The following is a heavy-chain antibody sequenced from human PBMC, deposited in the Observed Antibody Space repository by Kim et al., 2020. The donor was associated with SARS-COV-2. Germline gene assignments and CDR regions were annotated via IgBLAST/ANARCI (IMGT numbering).Heavy chain of an antibody. D-gene: IGHD5-18*01. Sequence: GGSLRLSCAASGFTVSSNSMSWVRQAPGKGLEWVSVIYSGGSTSYAASAKGRFTIFSDNSKNTLYLQMNSLRADDTAVYYCARVGPAVTLPGYYYYGMYV. J-gene: IGHJ6*01. CDR2: IYSGGST. CDR1: GFTVSSNS. CDR3: ARVGPAVTLPGYYYYGMYV. V-gene: IGHV3-66*01.